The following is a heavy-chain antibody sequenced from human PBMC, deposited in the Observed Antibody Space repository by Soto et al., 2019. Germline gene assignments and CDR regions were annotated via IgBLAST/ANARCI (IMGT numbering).Heavy chain of an antibody. J-gene: IGHJ6*02. CDR3: AREGYYYDSSGYYLPLYYGMDV. CDR2: INSDGSST. Sequence: GGSLRLSCAASGFTFSSYWMHWVRQAPGKGLVWVSRINSDGSSTSYAGSVKGRFTISRDNAKNTLYLQMNSLRAEDTAVYYCAREGYYYDSSGYYLPLYYGMDVWGQGTTVTVSS. CDR1: GFTFSSYW. D-gene: IGHD3-22*01. V-gene: IGHV3-74*01.